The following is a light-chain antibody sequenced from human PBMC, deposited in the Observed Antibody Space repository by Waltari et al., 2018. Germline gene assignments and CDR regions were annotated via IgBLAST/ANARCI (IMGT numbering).Light chain of an antibody. CDR2: SDS. CDR1: NIGKKN. J-gene: IGLJ3*02. V-gene: IGLV3-9*01. CDR3: QVWDSSWV. Sequence: SYELTQPPSVSVALGQTATIPCGGNNIGKKNVHWYKQRAGQAPVLVIYSDSTRPSGIPERFSGSNSRNAATLTISRVQADDAADYYCQVWDSSWVFGGGSKLTVL.